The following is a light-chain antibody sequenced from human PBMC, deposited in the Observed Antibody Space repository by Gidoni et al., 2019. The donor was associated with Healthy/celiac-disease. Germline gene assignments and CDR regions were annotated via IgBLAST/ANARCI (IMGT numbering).Light chain of an antibody. V-gene: IGKV1-5*03. CDR1: QSISSW. J-gene: IGKJ3*01. Sequence: DIQMTQSPSTLSASVGDRVTITCGASQSISSWLAWYQQKPGKAPKLLIYKASSLESGVPSRFSGSGSGTEFTLTISSLQPDDFATYYCQQYNGYSFTFGPGTKVDI. CDR2: KAS. CDR3: QQYNGYSFT.